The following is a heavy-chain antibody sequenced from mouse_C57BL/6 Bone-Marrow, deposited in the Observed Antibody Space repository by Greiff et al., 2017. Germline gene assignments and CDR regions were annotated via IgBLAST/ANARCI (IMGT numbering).Heavy chain of an antibody. CDR1: GYTFTSYW. V-gene: IGHV1-50*01. CDR2: IDPSDSYT. J-gene: IGHJ1*03. CDR3: AREDYGSTFDV. Sequence: QVQLQQPGAELVKPGASVKLSCKASGYTFTSYWMQWVKQRPGHGLEWIGEIDPSDSYTNYNQKFKGKATLTVDTSSSTAYMQLSSLTSEDSAVYYCAREDYGSTFDVWGTGTTVTVSS. D-gene: IGHD1-1*01.